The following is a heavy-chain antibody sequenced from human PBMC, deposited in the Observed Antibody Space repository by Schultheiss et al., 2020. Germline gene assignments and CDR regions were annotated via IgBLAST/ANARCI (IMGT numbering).Heavy chain of an antibody. D-gene: IGHD6-13*01. V-gene: IGHV4-34*01. CDR2: IYYSGST. CDR3: ASSIAAAGTEAYYFDY. J-gene: IGHJ4*02. CDR1: SGSFTDYY. Sequence: SQPLSLTCAVYSGSFTDYYWSWIRQPPGKGLEWIGSIYYSGSTYYNPSLKSRVTISVDTSKNQFSLKLSSVTAADTAVYYCASSIAAAGTEAYYFDYWGQGTLVTVAS.